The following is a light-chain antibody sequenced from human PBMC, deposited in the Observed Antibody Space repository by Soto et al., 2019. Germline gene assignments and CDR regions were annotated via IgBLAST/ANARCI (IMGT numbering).Light chain of an antibody. CDR1: RDDIDAYDY. V-gene: IGLV2-14*01. J-gene: IGLJ2*01. Sequence: QSALAQPASVSGSPGQSITISCAGTRDDIDAYDYVSWYQQHPGNAPKLLVYEVTNRPSGVSDRFSGSKSGNTASLTISGLQAEDEADYYCNSDTNSSAVVFGGGSKVTVL. CDR3: NSDTNSSAVV. CDR2: EVT.